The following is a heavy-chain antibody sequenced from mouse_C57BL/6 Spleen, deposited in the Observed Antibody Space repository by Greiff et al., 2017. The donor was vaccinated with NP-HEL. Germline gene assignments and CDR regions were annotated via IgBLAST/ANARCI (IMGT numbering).Heavy chain of an antibody. CDR1: GYAFTNYL. D-gene: IGHD2-10*02. J-gene: IGHJ1*03. CDR3: ARRVYGNLYFEV. V-gene: IGHV1-54*01. Sequence: VQLQQSGAELVRPGTSVKVSCKASGYAFTNYLIEWVKQRPGQGLEWIGVINPGSGGTNYNEKFKGKATLTADKSSSTAYMQLSSLTSEDSAVYFCARRVYGNLYFEVWGTGTTVTVSS. CDR2: INPGSGGT.